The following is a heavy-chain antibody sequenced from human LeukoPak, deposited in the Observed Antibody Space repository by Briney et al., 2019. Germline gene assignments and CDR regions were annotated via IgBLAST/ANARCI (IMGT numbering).Heavy chain of an antibody. CDR1: GYTFTGYY. J-gene: IGHJ4*02. CDR3: ARGSPLVSAKHFDY. Sequence: GASVKVSRKASGYTFTGYYMHWVRQAPGQGLEWMGVINPNSGGTNYAQKFQGRVTMTRDTSISTAYLELSMLRSDDTAVYYCARGSPLVSAKHFDYWGQGTLVTVSS. V-gene: IGHV1-2*02. D-gene: IGHD6-13*01. CDR2: INPNSGGT.